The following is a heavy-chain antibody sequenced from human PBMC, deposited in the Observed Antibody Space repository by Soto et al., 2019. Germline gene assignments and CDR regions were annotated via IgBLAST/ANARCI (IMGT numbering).Heavy chain of an antibody. CDR1: ASTFTGYT. J-gene: IGHJ5*02. V-gene: IGHV1-18*04. D-gene: IGHD4-17*01. CDR3: AMGTVTSGRWFGP. CDR2: ISTFNGNT. Sequence: QVHLVQSGTEVKEPGASVKVSCKASASTFTGYTINWVRQAPGQGLEWMGWISTFNGNTKYAGNFEGRVTMTTNTSTTTAYMELTSLTCYGTAVYFCAMGTVTSGRWFGPWGQGTLVSVSS.